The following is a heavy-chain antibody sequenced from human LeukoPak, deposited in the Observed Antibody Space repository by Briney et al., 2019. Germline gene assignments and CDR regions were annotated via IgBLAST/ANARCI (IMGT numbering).Heavy chain of an antibody. J-gene: IGHJ4*02. CDR1: GDSMTRGGYY. D-gene: IGHD4-11*01. Sequence: KPSQTLSLTCTVSGDSMTRGGYYWSWVRQHPGKGLEWIGFIYHSGTTFYNPSLEGRSAISVDTSQNKFSLKLTSVTAADTAVYYCARAVDYRNTFDYWGQGTLATVSA. CDR2: IYHSGTT. V-gene: IGHV4-31*03. CDR3: ARAVDYRNTFDY.